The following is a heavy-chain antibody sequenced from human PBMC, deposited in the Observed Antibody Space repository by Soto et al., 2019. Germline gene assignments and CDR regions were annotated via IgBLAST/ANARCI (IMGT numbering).Heavy chain of an antibody. V-gene: IGHV4-31*03. CDR3: ARVTTWEFDY. CDR1: GGSIRSGGYY. J-gene: IGHJ4*02. D-gene: IGHD4-4*01. CDR2: IYYSGST. Sequence: QVQLQESGPGLVKPSQTLSLTCTVSGGSIRSGGYYWSWIRQHPGKGLEWIGYIYYSGSTYYNPSLKSRGTISVDPSKNQFSLKVSAVTAADTGVYYCARVTTWEFDYWGQGTLVTVSS.